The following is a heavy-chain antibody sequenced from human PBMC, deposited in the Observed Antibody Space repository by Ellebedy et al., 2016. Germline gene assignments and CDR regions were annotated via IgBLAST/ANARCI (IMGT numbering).Heavy chain of an antibody. CDR2: ISAYNGNT. CDR1: GYTFTSYG. CDR3: ARDQYYYDSSSDDAFDI. J-gene: IGHJ3*02. D-gene: IGHD3-22*01. Sequence: ASVKVSCKASGYTFTSYGISWARQAPGQGLEWMGWISAYNGNTNYAQKLQGRVTMTTDTSTSTAYMELRSLRSDDTAVYYCARDQYYYDSSSDDAFDIWGQGTMVTVSS. V-gene: IGHV1-18*01.